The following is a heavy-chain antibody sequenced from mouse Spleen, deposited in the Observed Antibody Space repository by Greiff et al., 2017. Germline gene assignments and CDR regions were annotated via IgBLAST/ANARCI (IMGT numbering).Heavy chain of an antibody. Sequence: QVHVKQPGAELVKPGASVKLSCKASGYTFTSYWMHWVKQRPGQGLEWIGMIHPHSGSTNYNEKFKSKATLTVDKSSSTAHMQLSSLTSEDSAVYYCARYYYALDYWGQGTSVTVSS. J-gene: IGHJ4*01. CDR2: IHPHSGST. CDR1: GYTFTSYW. V-gene: IGHV1-64*01. CDR3: ARYYYALDY.